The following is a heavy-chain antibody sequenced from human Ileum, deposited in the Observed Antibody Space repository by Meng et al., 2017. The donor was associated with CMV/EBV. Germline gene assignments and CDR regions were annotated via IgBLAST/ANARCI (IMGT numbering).Heavy chain of an antibody. J-gene: IGHJ6*02. CDR1: GFIFSGIG. Sequence: GESLKISCAASGFIFSGIGMHWVRQAPGKGLEWVALIWYDGSTEWYAESVKGRFTVSRDNSRNTVNLQMNSLRGEDTALYYCAKEAIVGGSYYDFGMDVWGQGTTVTVSS. CDR2: IWYDGSTE. D-gene: IGHD1-26*01. CDR3: AKEAIVGGSYYDFGMDV. V-gene: IGHV3-33*06.